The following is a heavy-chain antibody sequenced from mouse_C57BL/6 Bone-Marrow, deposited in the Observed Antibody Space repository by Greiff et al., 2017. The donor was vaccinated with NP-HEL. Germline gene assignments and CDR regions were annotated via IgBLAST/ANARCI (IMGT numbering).Heavy chain of an antibody. V-gene: IGHV6-3*01. Sequence: EVKVEESGGGLVQPGGSMKLSCVASGFTFSNYWMNWVRQSPEKGLEWVAQIRLKSDNYATPYAESVKGRFTISRDDSKSSVYLQMNNLRAEDTGIYYCTGGYGNYFAYWGQGTLVTVSA. J-gene: IGHJ3*01. CDR1: GFTFSNYW. CDR3: TGGYGNYFAY. D-gene: IGHD2-1*01. CDR2: IRLKSDNYAT.